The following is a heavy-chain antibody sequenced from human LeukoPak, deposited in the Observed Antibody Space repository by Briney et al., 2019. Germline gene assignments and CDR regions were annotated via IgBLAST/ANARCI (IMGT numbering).Heavy chain of an antibody. CDR3: TTGADSEGYFDY. CDR1: GFTFSNAW. D-gene: IGHD1-26*01. J-gene: IGHJ4*02. V-gene: IGHV3-15*01. CDR2: IKSKTDGGTT. Sequence: PGGSLRLSCAASGFTFSNAWMSWVRQAPGKGLEWVGRIKSKTDGGTTDYAAPVKGRFTISRDDSKNTLYLQMNSLKTEDTAVYYCTTGADSEGYFDYWGQGTLVTVSS.